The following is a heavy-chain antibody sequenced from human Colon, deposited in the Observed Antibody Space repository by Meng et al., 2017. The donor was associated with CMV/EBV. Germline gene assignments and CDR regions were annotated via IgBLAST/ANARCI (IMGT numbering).Heavy chain of an antibody. CDR1: GFTFSDFY. CDR2: ISDSGTDI. Sequence: QVQLVESGGTLVKPGESLRLSCAASGFTFSDFYMSWIRQAPGKGLEWLSYISDSGTDIHYADSVRGRFTISRDNAKNSLYLQMNSLRDEDTAVYYCARGGAIDGNDGRVVNYWGQGTLVTVSS. D-gene: IGHD2-21*01. CDR3: ARGGAIDGNDGRVVNY. V-gene: IGHV3-11*04. J-gene: IGHJ4*02.